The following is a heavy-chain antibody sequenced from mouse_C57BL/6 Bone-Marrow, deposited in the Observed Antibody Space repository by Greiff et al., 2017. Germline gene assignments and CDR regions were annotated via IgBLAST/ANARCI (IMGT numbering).Heavy chain of an antibody. J-gene: IGHJ3*01. D-gene: IGHD3-2*02. CDR2: INPRTGGT. Sequence: VQLKQSGPELVKPGASVKISCKASGYSFTGYYMNWVKQSPEKSLEWIGEINPRTGGTTYNQKLKAKATLTVDKPSSTAYMQLKSLTSEDSAVYYCARRINSSVQRFAYWGQGTLVTVSA. CDR1: GYSFTGYY. CDR3: ARRINSSVQRFAY. V-gene: IGHV1-42*01.